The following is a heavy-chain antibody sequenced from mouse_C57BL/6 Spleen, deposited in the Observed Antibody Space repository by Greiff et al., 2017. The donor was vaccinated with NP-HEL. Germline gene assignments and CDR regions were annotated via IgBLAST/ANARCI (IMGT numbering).Heavy chain of an antibody. CDR1: GFTFSNYW. CDR3: TTDRDYDYDGDV. J-gene: IGHJ1*03. CDR2: IRLKSDNYAT. D-gene: IGHD2-4*01. V-gene: IGHV6-3*01. Sequence: EVKVEESGGGLVQPGGSMKLSCVASGFTFSNYWMNWVRQSPEKGLEWVAQIRLKSDNYATHYAVSGKGRFTISRDDYKSSVYLQMNNLRAVDTGIYYCTTDRDYDYDGDVWGTGTTVTVSS.